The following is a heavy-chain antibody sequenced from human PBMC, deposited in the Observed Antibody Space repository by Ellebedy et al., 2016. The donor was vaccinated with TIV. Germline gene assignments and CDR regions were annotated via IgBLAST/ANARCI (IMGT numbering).Heavy chain of an antibody. CDR2: IYSDGST. CDR3: ARGEGNYYGMDV. D-gene: IGHD3-10*01. CDR1: GFTVSSNY. J-gene: IGHJ6*02. V-gene: IGHV3-53*01. Sequence: GESLKIPCAASGFTVSSNYMNWVRQAPGKGLEWVSVIYSDGSTYYADSVKGRFTISRDNSKNTQYLQMNSLRAEDTAVYYCARGEGNYYGMDVWGQGTTVTVSS.